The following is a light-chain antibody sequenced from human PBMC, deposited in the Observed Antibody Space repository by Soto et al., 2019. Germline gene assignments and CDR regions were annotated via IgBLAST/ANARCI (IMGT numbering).Light chain of an antibody. CDR2: AAS. Sequence: DIQMTQSPSSVSASVGDRVTITCRASQGISNFLAWYQLKPGRAPKLLISAASNLQGGVPSRFSGSGSGTDFTLTINSLQREDFATYYCQQANSFPLTVGGGTKVEIK. CDR1: QGISNF. J-gene: IGKJ4*01. V-gene: IGKV1-12*01. CDR3: QQANSFPLT.